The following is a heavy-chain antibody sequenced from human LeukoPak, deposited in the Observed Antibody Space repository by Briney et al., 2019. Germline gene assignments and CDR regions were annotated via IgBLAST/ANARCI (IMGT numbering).Heavy chain of an antibody. CDR3: AKKRSSGGATQFDY. CDR2: TSGSDDDT. CDR1: GFTFSSYG. J-gene: IGHJ4*02. V-gene: IGHV3-23*01. Sequence: GGSLRLSCVASGFTFSSYGMSWVRQAPGKGLEWVSSTSGSDDDTYYADPVKGRFTLSRDNSKNTLYLQMNSLRADDTAVYYCAKKRSSGGATQFDYWGQGTLVTVSS. D-gene: IGHD2-15*01.